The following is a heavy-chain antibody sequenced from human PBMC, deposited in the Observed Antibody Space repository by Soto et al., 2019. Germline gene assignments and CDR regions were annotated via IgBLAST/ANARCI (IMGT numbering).Heavy chain of an antibody. Sequence: RASVKVSCKASGYTFTSYAMHWVRQAPGQRLEWMGWINAGNGNTKYSQXFQGRVTITRDTSASTAYMERSSLRSEDTAVYYCARGPPPXLTDXWGQGTLVTVSS. V-gene: IGHV1-3*01. CDR2: INAGNGNT. CDR3: ARGPPPXLTDX. CDR1: GYTFTSYA. J-gene: IGHJ4*02.